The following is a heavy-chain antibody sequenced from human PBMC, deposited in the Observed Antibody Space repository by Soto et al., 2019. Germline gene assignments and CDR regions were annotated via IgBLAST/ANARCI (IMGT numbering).Heavy chain of an antibody. CDR1: GFIFSGSI. CDR2: ISYYGNNK. V-gene: IGHV3-30-3*01. CDR3: ARPSYFNSSGYFAY. D-gene: IGHD3-22*01. Sequence: QVQLEESGGGVVQPGKSLRLSCAASGFIFSGSIMYWVRQAPGKRLDWVATISYYGNNKDYADSVKGRFTISRDNSKNTLFLQMNSLKVEDTAMYYCARPSYFNSSGYFAYWGQGTLVTVSS. J-gene: IGHJ4*02.